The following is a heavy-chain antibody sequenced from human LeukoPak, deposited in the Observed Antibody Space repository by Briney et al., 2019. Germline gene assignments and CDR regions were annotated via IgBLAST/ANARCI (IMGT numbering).Heavy chain of an antibody. D-gene: IGHD5-18*01. J-gene: IGHJ4*02. V-gene: IGHV3-23*01. CDR2: ISGSGGST. CDR1: GFTFSSYA. CDR3: AKNAALQLWLARGYFDY. Sequence: PGGSLRLSCAASGFTFSSYAMSWVRQAPGKGLEWVSAISGSGGSTYYADSVKGRFTISRDNSKNTLYLQMNSLRAEDTAAYYCAKNAALQLWLARGYFDYWGQGTLVTVSS.